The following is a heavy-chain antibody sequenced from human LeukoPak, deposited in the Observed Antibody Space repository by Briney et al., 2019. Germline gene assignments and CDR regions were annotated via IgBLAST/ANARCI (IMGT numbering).Heavy chain of an antibody. J-gene: IGHJ4*02. CDR2: MYYSGTT. Sequence: SETLSLTCTVSGGSISSGSYYWGWIRQPPGKGLEGIASMYYSGTTFYSPSLKSRVTISVDTSKNQLSLKLGSVTAADTAVYYCARHPPRDGSAFDYWGQGTLVTVSS. CDR1: GGSISSGSYY. V-gene: IGHV4-39*01. CDR3: ARHPPRDGSAFDY.